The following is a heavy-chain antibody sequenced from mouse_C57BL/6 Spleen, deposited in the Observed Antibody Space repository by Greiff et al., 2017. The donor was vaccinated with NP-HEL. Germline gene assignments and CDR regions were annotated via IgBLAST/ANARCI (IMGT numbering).Heavy chain of an antibody. V-gene: IGHV1-54*01. CDR1: GYAFTNYL. D-gene: IGHD1-1*01. J-gene: IGHJ3*01. Sequence: QVQLQQSGAELVRPGTSVKVSCKASGYAFTNYLIEWVKQRPGQGLEWIGVFNPGSGGTNYNEKFKGKATLTADKSSSTAYMQLSSLTSEDSAVYFCARDYYGSSYAFAYWGQGTLVTVSA. CDR3: ARDYYGSSYAFAY. CDR2: FNPGSGGT.